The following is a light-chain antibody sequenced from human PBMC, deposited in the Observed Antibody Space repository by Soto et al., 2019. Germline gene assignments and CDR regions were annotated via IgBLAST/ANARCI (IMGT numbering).Light chain of an antibody. CDR2: KAS. Sequence: DIQMTQSPSTLSASVGDRVTITCRASQSISSWLAWYQQKPGKAPKLLIYKASSLESGVPSRFSGSGSGTEFTLTISSLQPNDFATYYCQQYNSYPYTFGQGTKLEIK. J-gene: IGKJ2*01. CDR3: QQYNSYPYT. V-gene: IGKV1-5*03. CDR1: QSISSW.